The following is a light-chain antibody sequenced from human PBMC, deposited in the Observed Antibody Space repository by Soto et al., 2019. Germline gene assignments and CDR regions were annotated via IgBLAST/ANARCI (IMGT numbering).Light chain of an antibody. Sequence: EIVMTQSPATLSVSPGERATLSCRASQSVSSNLAWYQQKPGQAPRLLIYGASTMTTGIPARFSGSRSGTEFTLTISSLQSEHFAVYYCQQYHNWPPWTFGQGTKVEIK. V-gene: IGKV3-15*01. CDR3: QQYHNWPPWT. J-gene: IGKJ1*01. CDR1: QSVSSN. CDR2: GAS.